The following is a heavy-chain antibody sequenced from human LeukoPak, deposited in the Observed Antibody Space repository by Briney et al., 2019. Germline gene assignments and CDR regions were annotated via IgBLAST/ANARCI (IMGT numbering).Heavy chain of an antibody. V-gene: IGHV4-39*07. Sequence: PSETLSLTCTVSGGSISSNGYYWAWFRQPPGKGLEWIGSIYYSGGTYYNPSLKSRVTISIDTSKNQFSLKLRSVTAADTAVYYCARDQGYSSSWYLSLLYYWGQGTLVTVSS. D-gene: IGHD6-13*01. CDR1: GGSISSNGYY. J-gene: IGHJ4*02. CDR2: IYYSGGT. CDR3: ARDQGYSSSWYLSLLYY.